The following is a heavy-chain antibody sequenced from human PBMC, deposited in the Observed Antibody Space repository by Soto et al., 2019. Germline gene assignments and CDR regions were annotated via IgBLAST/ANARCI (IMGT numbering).Heavy chain of an antibody. CDR3: ARHAGNSWKGDYFDY. Sequence: LKISCQASGYSFSSSWIGWVRQMPGKGLEWMGIIDPNDSQTIYSPSFQGQVTISADKSIDTAYLQWSSLKTSDTAMYYCARHAGNSWKGDYFDYWGQGALVTVSS. V-gene: IGHV5-51*01. D-gene: IGHD6-13*01. CDR1: GYSFSSSW. CDR2: IDPNDSQT. J-gene: IGHJ4*02.